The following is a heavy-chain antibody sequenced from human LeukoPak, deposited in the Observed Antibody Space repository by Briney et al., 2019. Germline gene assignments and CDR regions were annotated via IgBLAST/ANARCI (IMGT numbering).Heavy chain of an antibody. CDR3: ARGGYCSSTSCPGYFDL. Sequence: SETLSLTCAVYGGSFSGYYWSWIRQPPGKGLEWIGEINHSGSTNYNPSLKSRLTISVDTSKNQFSLKLSSVTAADTAVYYCARGGYCSSTSCPGYFDLWGRGTLVTVSS. V-gene: IGHV4-34*01. CDR2: INHSGST. D-gene: IGHD2-2*01. J-gene: IGHJ2*01. CDR1: GGSFSGYY.